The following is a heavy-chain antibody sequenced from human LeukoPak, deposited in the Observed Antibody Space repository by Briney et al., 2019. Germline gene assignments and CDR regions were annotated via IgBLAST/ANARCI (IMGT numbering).Heavy chain of an antibody. D-gene: IGHD3-10*01. CDR3: ARVKGSGSYYNENWFDP. V-gene: IGHV1-69*13. CDR2: IIPIFGTA. J-gene: IGHJ5*02. Sequence: ASVKVSCKASGGTFSSYAISWVRQAPGQGLEWMGGIIPIFGTANYAQKFQGRVTITADESTSTAYMELSSLRSEDTAVYYCARVKGSGSYYNENWFDPWGQGTLVTVSS. CDR1: GGTFSSYA.